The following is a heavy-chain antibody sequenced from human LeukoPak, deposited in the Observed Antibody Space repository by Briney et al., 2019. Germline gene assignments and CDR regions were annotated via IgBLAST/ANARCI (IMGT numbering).Heavy chain of an antibody. CDR1: GGSISSGSYY. D-gene: IGHD3-3*01. CDR2: IYTSGST. J-gene: IGHJ4*02. CDR3: SALEWLSERVDY. Sequence: PSQTLSLTCTVSGGSISSGSYYWSWIRQPAGKGLEWIGRIYTSGSTNCNPSLKSRVTISVDMSKNQFSLKLSSVTAADTAVYYCSALEWLSERVDYWGQGTLVTVSS. V-gene: IGHV4-61*02.